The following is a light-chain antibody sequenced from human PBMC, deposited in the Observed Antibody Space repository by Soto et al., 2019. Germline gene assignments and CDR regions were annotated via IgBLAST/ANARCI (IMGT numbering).Light chain of an antibody. Sequence: EIVLTQSPATLSLSPGERATLSCRAGQSVSSYLAWYQQKPGQAPRLLIYDAFNRATGIPARFSGSGSGTDFTLTISSREPEDFAVYYCQQRSNWSPITFGQGTRLEIK. CDR2: DAF. CDR3: QQRSNWSPIT. CDR1: QSVSSY. J-gene: IGKJ5*01. V-gene: IGKV3-11*01.